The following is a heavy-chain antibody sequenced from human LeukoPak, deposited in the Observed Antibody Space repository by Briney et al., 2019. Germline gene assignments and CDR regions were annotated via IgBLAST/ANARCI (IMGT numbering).Heavy chain of an antibody. V-gene: IGHV5-51*01. D-gene: IGHD3-3*01. CDR3: ARQVRDFWSGYWYYYYMDV. J-gene: IGHJ6*03. CDR1: GYSFTSYW. Sequence: GESLKISCKGSGYSFTSYWIGWVRQMPGKGLEWMGIIYPGDSDTRYSPSFQGQVTISADKSISTAYLQWSSLKASDTAMYYCARQVRDFWSGYWYYYYMDVWGKGTTVTVSS. CDR2: IYPGDSDT.